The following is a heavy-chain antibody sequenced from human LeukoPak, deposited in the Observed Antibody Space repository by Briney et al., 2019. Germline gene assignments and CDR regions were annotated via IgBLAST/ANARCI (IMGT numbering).Heavy chain of an antibody. CDR2: INPNSGGT. J-gene: IGHJ4*02. CDR1: GYTFTGYY. V-gene: IGHV1-2*02. D-gene: IGHD2-2*01. Sequence: ASVKVSCKASGYTFTGYYMHWVRQAPGQGLEWMGWINPNSGGTNYAQKFQGRVTMTRDTSISTAYMELSSLRSEDTAVYYCASSSGVVGTFDYWGQGTLVTVSS. CDR3: ASSSGVVGTFDY.